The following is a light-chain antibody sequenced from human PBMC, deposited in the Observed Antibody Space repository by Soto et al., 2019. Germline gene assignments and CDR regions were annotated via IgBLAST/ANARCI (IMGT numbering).Light chain of an antibody. CDR1: QSISSW. CDR3: QQYNRYSLT. CDR2: DAS. J-gene: IGKJ4*02. Sequence: DIQMTQSPSTLSASVGDRVTLTCRASQSISSWLAWYQQKPGKAPKLLIYDASSLESGVPSRFSGSGSDTEFTLTINNLQPDDFATYRYQQYNRYSLTFGGGTKVEIK. V-gene: IGKV1-5*01.